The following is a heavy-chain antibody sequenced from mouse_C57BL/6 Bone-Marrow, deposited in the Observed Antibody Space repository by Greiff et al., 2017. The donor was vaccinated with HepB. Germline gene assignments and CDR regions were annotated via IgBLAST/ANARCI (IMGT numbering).Heavy chain of an antibody. CDR2: IWSGGST. D-gene: IGHD2-4*01. Sequence: VQLQQSGPGPVQPSQSLSITCTVSGSSLTSYGVHWVRQSPGKGLEWLGVIWSGGSTNYNAAFISRLSISKDNSKSQVFFKMNSLQADDTAIYYCARKGTLPYDYDVGFAYWGQGTLVTVSA. J-gene: IGHJ3*01. V-gene: IGHV2-2*01. CDR3: ARKGTLPYDYDVGFAY. CDR1: GSSLTSYG.